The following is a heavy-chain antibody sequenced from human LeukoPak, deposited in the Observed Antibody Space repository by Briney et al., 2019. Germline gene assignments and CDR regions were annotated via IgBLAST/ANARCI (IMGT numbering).Heavy chain of an antibody. V-gene: IGHV4-31*03. CDR1: GGSISSGGYY. CDR2: IYYSGST. Sequence: SQTLPLTCTVSGGSISSGGYYWSWIRQHPGKGLEWIGYIYYSGSTYYNPSLKSRVTISVDTSKNQFSLKLSSVTAADTAVYYCARTVLRFLEWLASSRDNWFDPWGQGTLVTVSS. J-gene: IGHJ5*02. D-gene: IGHD3-3*01. CDR3: ARTVLRFLEWLASSRDNWFDP.